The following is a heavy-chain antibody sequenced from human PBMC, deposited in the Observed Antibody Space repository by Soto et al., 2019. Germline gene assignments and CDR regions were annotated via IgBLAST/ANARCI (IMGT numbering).Heavy chain of an antibody. CDR2: ISYDGSNK. V-gene: IGHV3-30-3*01. Sequence: GGSLRLSCAASGFTFSSYAMHWVRQAPGKGLEWVAVISYDGSNKYYADSVKGRFTISRDNSKNTLYLQMNSLRAEDTAVYYCARAVRPHPGRSGYTGTNWFDPWGQGTLVTVSS. CDR1: GFTFSSYA. D-gene: IGHD3-3*01. J-gene: IGHJ5*02. CDR3: ARAVRPHPGRSGYTGTNWFDP.